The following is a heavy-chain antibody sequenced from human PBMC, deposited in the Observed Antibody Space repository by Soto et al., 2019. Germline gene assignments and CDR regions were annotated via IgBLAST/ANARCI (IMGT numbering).Heavy chain of an antibody. D-gene: IGHD3-10*01. Sequence: SETLSLTCTVSGGSISRYYWSWIRQPPGKGLEWIGYFYYSGSTNNNPSLKSRVTISVDTSKNQFSLKLSSVTAADTAVYYCARARGGYFDYWGQGTLVTVSS. CDR3: ARARGGYFDY. V-gene: IGHV4-59*01. CDR2: FYYSGST. CDR1: GGSISRYY. J-gene: IGHJ4*02.